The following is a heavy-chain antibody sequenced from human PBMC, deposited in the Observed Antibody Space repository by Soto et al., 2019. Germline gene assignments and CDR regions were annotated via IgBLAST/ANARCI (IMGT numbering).Heavy chain of an antibody. D-gene: IGHD2-21*02. J-gene: IGHJ5*02. CDR3: ARESGDWPLNWFDP. CDR2: ITSDGKSK. V-gene: IGHV3-74*01. Sequence: GGSLRLSCAASGFNFSNHWMHWVRQRPAEGLVWVSRITSDGKSKAYAESVKGRFAISRDNAKNTLYLQMNGLTADDTAVYYCARESGDWPLNWFDPWGQGTLVTVSS. CDR1: GFNFSNHW.